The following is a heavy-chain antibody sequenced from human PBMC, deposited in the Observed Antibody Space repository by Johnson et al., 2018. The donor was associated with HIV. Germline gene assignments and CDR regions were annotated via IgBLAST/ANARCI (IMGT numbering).Heavy chain of an antibody. V-gene: IGHV3-30*02. CDR3: ATSTASDALDI. D-gene: IGHD1-1*01. CDR2: IVYDGSNK. CDR1: GFTFSSNA. Sequence: QVQLVESGGGVVQPGGSLRLSCAASGFTFSSNAMHWVRQAPGKGLEWVAFIVYDGSNKYYADSVKGRFTISRDNSKNTLFLQMNSLRADDTAMYYCATSTASDALDIWGQGTMVTVSS. J-gene: IGHJ3*02.